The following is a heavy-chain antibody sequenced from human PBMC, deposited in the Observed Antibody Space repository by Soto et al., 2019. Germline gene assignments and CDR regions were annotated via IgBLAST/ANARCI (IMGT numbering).Heavy chain of an antibody. Sequence: ASVKVSCKASGYTFTDYYINWVRQAPGQGLEWMGWINPNNGVTNYAQKFQGRVTMTRDTSISTAYMDLGRLRFDDTALYYCARGALTVANWFDPWGHGTQVTVSS. J-gene: IGHJ5*02. CDR3: ARGALTVANWFDP. D-gene: IGHD6-19*01. CDR2: INPNNGVT. CDR1: GYTFTDYY. V-gene: IGHV1-2*02.